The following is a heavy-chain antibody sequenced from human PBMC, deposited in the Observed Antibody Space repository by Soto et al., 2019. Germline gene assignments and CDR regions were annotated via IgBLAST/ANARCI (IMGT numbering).Heavy chain of an antibody. D-gene: IGHD3-9*01. Sequence: GASVKVSCKASGYTFTSYDINWVRQATGQGLGWMGWMNPNSGNTGYAQKFQGRVTMTRNTSISTAYMELSSLRSEDTAVYYCARLPVRSDWLFHPYYFDYWGQGTLVTVSS. CDR2: MNPNSGNT. CDR3: ARLPVRSDWLFHPYYFDY. CDR1: GYTFTSYD. J-gene: IGHJ4*02. V-gene: IGHV1-8*01.